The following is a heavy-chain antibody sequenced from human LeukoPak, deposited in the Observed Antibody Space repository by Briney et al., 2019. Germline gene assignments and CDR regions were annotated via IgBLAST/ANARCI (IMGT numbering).Heavy chain of an antibody. CDR1: GFTLRIYA. CDR3: AKDRYCSSASCYGDGWFDP. Sequence: GGSPRLPCAPSGFTLRIYAMTWVPEAPGKGMEWLWGIRERGGNTFYADSVKGRFTISRDNSKNTVYLQMNSLRAEDTAVYYCAKDRYCSSASCYGDGWFDPWGQGTLVTVCS. CDR2: IRERGGNT. D-gene: IGHD2-2*01. V-gene: IGHV3-23*01. J-gene: IGHJ5*02.